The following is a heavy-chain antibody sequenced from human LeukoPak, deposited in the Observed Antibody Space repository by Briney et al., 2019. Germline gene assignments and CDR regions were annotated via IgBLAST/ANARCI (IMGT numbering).Heavy chain of an antibody. CDR1: GFTFSDHI. CDR3: VRQFAS. Sequence: GGTLRLSCAASGFTFSDHIMNWVRQLPGKRLEWVAYVSGSGSTVYYADSVKGRFTISRDNGKSSLYLQMNSLRVEDTALYYCVRQFASWGQGTLVTVSS. CDR2: VSGSGSTV. J-gene: IGHJ4*02. V-gene: IGHV3-48*01.